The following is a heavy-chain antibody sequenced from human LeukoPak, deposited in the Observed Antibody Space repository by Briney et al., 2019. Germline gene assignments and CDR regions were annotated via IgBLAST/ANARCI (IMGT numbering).Heavy chain of an antibody. Sequence: PGGSLRLSCAASAFTFSSYALHWVRQAPGKGLEWVSYISRGSSTIYYADSVKGRFTISRDNAKDSLYLQMNSLRVEDTALYYCARDLGLNGDWGQGTLVTVSS. J-gene: IGHJ4*02. V-gene: IGHV3-48*01. CDR3: ARDLGLNGD. CDR2: ISRGSSTI. CDR1: AFTFSSYA. D-gene: IGHD2-8*01.